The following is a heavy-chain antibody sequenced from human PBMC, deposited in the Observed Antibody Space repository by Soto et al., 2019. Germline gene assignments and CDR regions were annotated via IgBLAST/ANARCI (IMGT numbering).Heavy chain of an antibody. V-gene: IGHV4-59*01. CDR2: IYYSGST. CDR1: GGSISSYY. D-gene: IGHD6-13*01. Sequence: QVQLQESGPGLVKPSETLSLTCTVSGGSISSYYWSWIRQPPGKGLEWIGYIYYSGSTNYNPSLKSRVTISVDTSKNQFSLKLISVTAADTAVYYCARSWALYSDYWAQGTLVTVSS. CDR3: ARSWALYSDY. J-gene: IGHJ4*02.